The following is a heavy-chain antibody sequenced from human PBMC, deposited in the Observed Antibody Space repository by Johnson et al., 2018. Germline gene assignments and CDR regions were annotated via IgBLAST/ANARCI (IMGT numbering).Heavy chain of an antibody. Sequence: QVQLVESGAEVKKPGASVKVSCKASGYTFTSYYVHWVRQAPGQGLEWMGIINPSGGSTTSAQKFQGRVTVTRDTSTSTVYMELSSLRSEDTAVYYCAKDYSHLGFDYWGQGTLVTVSS. J-gene: IGHJ4*02. D-gene: IGHD3-16*01. CDR1: GYTFTSYY. CDR3: AKDYSHLGFDY. CDR2: INPSGGST. V-gene: IGHV1-46*01.